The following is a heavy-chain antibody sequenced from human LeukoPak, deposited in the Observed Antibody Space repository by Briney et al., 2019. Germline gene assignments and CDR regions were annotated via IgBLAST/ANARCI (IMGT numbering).Heavy chain of an antibody. CDR3: ARGLNVDTAMGIVDY. V-gene: IGHV4-34*01. CDR1: GGSFSGYY. CDR2: INHSGST. D-gene: IGHD5-18*01. Sequence: PSETLSLTCAVYGGSFSGYYWSWIRQPPGKGLEWIGEINHSGSTNYNPSLKSRVTISVDTSKNQFSLKLSSVTAADTAVYYCARGLNVDTAMGIVDYWGQGTLVTVSS. J-gene: IGHJ4*02.